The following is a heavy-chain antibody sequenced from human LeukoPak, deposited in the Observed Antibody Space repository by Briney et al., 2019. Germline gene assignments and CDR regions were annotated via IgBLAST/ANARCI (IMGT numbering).Heavy chain of an antibody. Sequence: ASVMVSCKASGYTFTSYGISWVRQAPGQGLEWMGWISAYNGNTNYAQKLQGRVTMTTDTSTSTAYMELRSLRSDDTAVYCCARWTMVRGVYYYYMDVWGKGTTVTISS. V-gene: IGHV1-18*01. CDR2: ISAYNGNT. J-gene: IGHJ6*03. D-gene: IGHD3-10*01. CDR1: GYTFTSYG. CDR3: ARWTMVRGVYYYYMDV.